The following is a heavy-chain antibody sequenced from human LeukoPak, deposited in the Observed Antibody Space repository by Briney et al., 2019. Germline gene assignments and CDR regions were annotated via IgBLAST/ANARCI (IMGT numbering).Heavy chain of an antibody. J-gene: IGHJ5*01. CDR3: ARGSHGEHDS. Sequence: LGDSLRLSCAASGFSFNIYAMSWVRQAPGKGLEWVAAIDRSGGSTFYADSVKGRFTISKDNSKNTLYLQINSLGVDDTAIYYCARGSHGEHDSWGQGTLVTVSS. V-gene: IGHV3-23*01. CDR1: GFSFNIYA. D-gene: IGHD4-17*01. CDR2: IDRSGGST.